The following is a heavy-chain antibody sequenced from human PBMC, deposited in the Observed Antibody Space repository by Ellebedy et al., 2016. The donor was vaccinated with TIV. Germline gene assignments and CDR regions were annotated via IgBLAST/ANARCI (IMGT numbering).Heavy chain of an antibody. CDR2: ISSSSSYI. J-gene: IGHJ3*02. CDR1: GFTFSSYS. CDR3: AAAAGAGDDAFDI. V-gene: IGHV3-21*01. Sequence: GESLKISCAASGFTFSSYSMNWVRQAPGKGLEWVSSISSSSSYIYYADSVKGRFTISRDNAKNSLYLQMNSLRAEDMAVYYCAAAAGAGDDAFDIWGQGTMVTVSS. D-gene: IGHD6-13*01.